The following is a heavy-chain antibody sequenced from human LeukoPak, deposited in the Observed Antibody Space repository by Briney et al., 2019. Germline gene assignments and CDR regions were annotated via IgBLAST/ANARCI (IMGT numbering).Heavy chain of an antibody. Sequence: GGSLRLSCAASGFSFSRYWMHWVRQGPGKGLVWVSRINSDGRSTSYADSVTGRFSMSRDNAKNTVYLQMNSLRAEDTAVYYCVRDVWGDRDSYFDSWGQGTLVTVSS. V-gene: IGHV3-74*01. CDR3: VRDVWGDRDSYFDS. CDR1: GFSFSRYW. D-gene: IGHD2-21*01. CDR2: INSDGRST. J-gene: IGHJ4*02.